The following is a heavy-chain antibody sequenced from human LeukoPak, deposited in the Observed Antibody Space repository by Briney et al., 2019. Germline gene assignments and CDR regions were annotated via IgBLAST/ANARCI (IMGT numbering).Heavy chain of an antibody. Sequence: KLGESLKISCKGSGYSFTSYWIGWVRQMPGKGLEWMGIIYPGDSDTRYSPSFQGQVTISADKSISTAYLQWSSLKASDTAMYYCASSSDYYDSSGYPDYWGQGTLVTVSS. CDR2: IYPGDSDT. CDR1: GYSFTSYW. V-gene: IGHV5-51*01. CDR3: ASSSDYYDSSGYPDY. D-gene: IGHD3-22*01. J-gene: IGHJ4*02.